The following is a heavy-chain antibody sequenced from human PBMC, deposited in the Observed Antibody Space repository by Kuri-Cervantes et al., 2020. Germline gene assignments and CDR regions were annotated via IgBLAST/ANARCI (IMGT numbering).Heavy chain of an antibody. J-gene: IGHJ3*02. Sequence: SETLSLTCTVSGGSISSYYWSWIRQPPGKGLEWIGYIYYSGSTNYNPSLKSRVTISVDTSKNQFSLKLSSVTAADTAVYYCAASNMVRGVIHAFDIWGQGTMVTVSS. CDR3: AASNMVRGVIHAFDI. CDR2: IYYSGST. CDR1: GGSISSYY. V-gene: IGHV4-59*12. D-gene: IGHD3-10*01.